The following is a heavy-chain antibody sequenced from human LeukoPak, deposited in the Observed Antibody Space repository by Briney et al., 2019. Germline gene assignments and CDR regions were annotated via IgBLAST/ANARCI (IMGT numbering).Heavy chain of an antibody. CDR2: IYSGGST. CDR3: ARVVGQLPHLADY. Sequence: GGPLRLSCAASGFTVSSNYMSWVRQAPGRGLEWVSVIYSGGSTYYADSVKGRFTISRDNSKNTVDLQMNNLRAEDTAVYYCARVVGQLPHLADYWGQGTLVTVSS. CDR1: GFTVSSNY. D-gene: IGHD2-2*01. V-gene: IGHV3-53*01. J-gene: IGHJ4*02.